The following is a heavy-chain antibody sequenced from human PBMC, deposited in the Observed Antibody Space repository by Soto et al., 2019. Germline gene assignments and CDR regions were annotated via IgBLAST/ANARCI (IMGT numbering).Heavy chain of an antibody. D-gene: IGHD3-3*01. CDR3: ARGYYHFWSGYYMGAFDI. Sequence: ASVKVSCKASGYTFTSYGISWVRQAPGQGLEWMGWISAYNGNTNYAQKLQGRVTMTTDTSTSTAYMELRSLRSDDTAVYYCARGYYHFWSGYYMGAFDIWGQGTMVTVSS. CDR2: ISAYNGNT. CDR1: GYTFTSYG. V-gene: IGHV1-18*01. J-gene: IGHJ3*02.